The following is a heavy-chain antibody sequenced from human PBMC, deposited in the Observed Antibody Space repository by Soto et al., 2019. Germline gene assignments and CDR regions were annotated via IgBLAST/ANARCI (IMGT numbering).Heavy chain of an antibody. V-gene: IGHV3-23*01. D-gene: IGHD6-19*01. J-gene: IGHJ4*02. CDR1: GFTFSSYA. CDR2: ISGSGGNT. CDR3: AKNFGQWLTSFGY. Sequence: GGSLRLSCAASGFTFSSYAMTWVRQAPGKGLEWVSAISGSGGNTYYADSVKGRFTISRDNSKNTLFLQMNSLRAEDTAVYYCAKNFGQWLTSFGYWGQGTLVTVSS.